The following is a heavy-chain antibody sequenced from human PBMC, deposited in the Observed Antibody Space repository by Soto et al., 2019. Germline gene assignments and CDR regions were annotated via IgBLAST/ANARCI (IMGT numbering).Heavy chain of an antibody. CDR2: MNPTNGNT. Sequence: ASLKVSFKSSGYTFTNYYVDCLRQATGQWLEWMVWMNPTNGNTGSAQKFQGRLTMTRNTSITTAYMELSSLRSEDTAVYYCVRLGDISVAGTIAYWGQGTLVTVSS. CDR3: VRLGDISVAGTIAY. J-gene: IGHJ4*02. D-gene: IGHD6-19*01. V-gene: IGHV1-8*01. CDR1: GYTFTNYY.